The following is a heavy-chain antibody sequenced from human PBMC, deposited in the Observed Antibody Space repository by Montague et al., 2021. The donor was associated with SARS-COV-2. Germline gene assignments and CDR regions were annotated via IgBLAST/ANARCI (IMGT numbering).Heavy chain of an antibody. CDR3: ARLGDGVVPSPILGVGPYYSYYYMDV. V-gene: IGHV4-34*01. D-gene: IGHD3-10*01. CDR2: IHHGGST. CDR1: GGSFSTYS. J-gene: IGHJ6*03. Sequence: SETLSLTCAVHGGSFSTYSWNWIRQPPGKGLEWIGEIHHGGSTSYNPSLKSRVTISADTSKNKFSLKLTSVAAADTAVYYCARLGDGVVPSPILGVGPYYSYYYMDVWGKGTTVTVSS.